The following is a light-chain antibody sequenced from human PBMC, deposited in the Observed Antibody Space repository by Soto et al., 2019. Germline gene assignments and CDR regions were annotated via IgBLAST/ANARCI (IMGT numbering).Light chain of an antibody. CDR1: FSDVGSYNL. J-gene: IGLJ2*01. CDR2: EGN. V-gene: IGLV2-23*03. Sequence: QSVLTQPASVSGSPGQSITISCTGTFSDVGSYNLVSWYQQHPGKAPKLMIYEGNYLPSGVSNRFSGSKSGNTASLTISGLQAEDEADYYCCSYAGSSTFEVFGGGTQVTVL. CDR3: CSYAGSSTFEV.